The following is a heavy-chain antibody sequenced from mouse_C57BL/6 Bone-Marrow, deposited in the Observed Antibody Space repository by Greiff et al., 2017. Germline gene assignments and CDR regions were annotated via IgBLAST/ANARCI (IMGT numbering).Heavy chain of an antibody. D-gene: IGHD1-3*01. Sequence: VQLQQPGAELVKPGASVKMSCKASGYTFTSYWITWVKQRPGQGLEWIGDIYPGSGSTNYNEKFKSKATLTVDTSASTAYMQLSSLTSEDSAVYYCARSKLSYAMDYWGQGTSVTVSS. CDR2: IYPGSGST. CDR1: GYTFTSYW. J-gene: IGHJ4*01. V-gene: IGHV1-55*01. CDR3: ARSKLSYAMDY.